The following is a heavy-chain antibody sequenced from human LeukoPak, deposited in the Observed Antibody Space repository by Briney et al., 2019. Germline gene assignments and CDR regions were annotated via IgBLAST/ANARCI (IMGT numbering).Heavy chain of an antibody. D-gene: IGHD6-13*01. J-gene: IGHJ4*02. Sequence: GGSLRLSCAASGFTFSSYWMHWVRQAPGKGLGWVSRINSDGSSTTYADSVKGRFTICRDNAKNTLYLQMNSLRAEDTAVYYCARELKAYSSSGGVDYWGQGTLVTVSS. CDR2: INSDGSST. V-gene: IGHV3-74*01. CDR3: ARELKAYSSSGGVDY. CDR1: GFTFSSYW.